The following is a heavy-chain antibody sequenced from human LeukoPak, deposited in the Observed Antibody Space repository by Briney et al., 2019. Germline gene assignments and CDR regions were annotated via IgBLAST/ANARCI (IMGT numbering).Heavy chain of an antibody. V-gene: IGHV1-58*01. CDR3: ASDIAAAGTFDY. J-gene: IGHJ4*02. CDR2: IVVGSGNT. CDR1: GFTCTSSA. D-gene: IGHD6-13*01. Sequence: GTSVKVSCKASGFTCTSSAVQWVRQSRGQRLEWIGWIVVGSGNTNYAKKFQERVTITRDMSTSTAYMELSSLRSEDTAVYYCASDIAAAGTFDYWGQGTLVTVSS.